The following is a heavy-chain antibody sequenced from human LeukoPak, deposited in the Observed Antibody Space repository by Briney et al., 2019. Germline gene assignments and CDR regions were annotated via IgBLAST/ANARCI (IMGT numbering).Heavy chain of an antibody. V-gene: IGHV3-23*01. CDR3: AKDPYGTRYFDY. CDR1: GFTFSNYG. CDR2: ISGSGGST. J-gene: IGHJ4*02. Sequence: PGGSLRLPCAASGFTFSNYGMNWVRQAPGKGLEWVSTISGSGGSTFYADSVKGRFTISRDNSKNTLYLQMNSLRAEDTAVYYCAKDPYGTRYFDYWGQGTLVTVSS. D-gene: IGHD2-2*01.